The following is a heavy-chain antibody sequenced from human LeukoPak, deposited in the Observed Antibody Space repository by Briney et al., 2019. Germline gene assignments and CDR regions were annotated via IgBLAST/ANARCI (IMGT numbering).Heavy chain of an antibody. CDR2: IIPIFGTA. D-gene: IGHD3-22*01. CDR1: GGTFSSYA. Sequence: GASVKVSCKASGGTFSSYAISWVRQAPGQGLEWMGGIIPIFGTANYAQKFQGRVTITADESTSTAYMELSSLRSEDTAVYYCARDGKYYYDSSGFNWFDPWGQGTLVTVSS. V-gene: IGHV1-69*13. CDR3: ARDGKYYYDSSGFNWFDP. J-gene: IGHJ5*02.